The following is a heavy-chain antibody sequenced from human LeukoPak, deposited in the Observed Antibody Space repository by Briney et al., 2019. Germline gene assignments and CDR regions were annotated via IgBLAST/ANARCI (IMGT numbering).Heavy chain of an antibody. J-gene: IGHJ4*02. CDR1: GFTFSSYA. V-gene: IGHV3-23*01. CDR3: AKDHQLYDFWSGFLLGY. CDR2: ISGSGGST. D-gene: IGHD3-3*01. Sequence: GGSLRLSCAASGFTFSSYAMSWVRQAPGKGLEWVSAISGSGGSTYYADSVKGRFTISRDNSKNTLYLQMNSLRAEDTAVYYCAKDHQLYDFWSGFLLGYWGQGTLVTVSS.